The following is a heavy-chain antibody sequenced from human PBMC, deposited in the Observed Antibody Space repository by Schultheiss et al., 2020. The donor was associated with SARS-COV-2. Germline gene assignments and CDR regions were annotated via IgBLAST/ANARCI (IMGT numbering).Heavy chain of an antibody. CDR2: INPNSGGT. CDR3: ARSRDYDFWSGYPRHYGMDV. Sequence: ASVKVSCKASGGTFSSYAISWVRQAPGQGLEWMGWINPNSGGTNYAQKFQGRVTMTRDTSISTAYMELSRLRSDDTAVYYCARSRDYDFWSGYPRHYGMDVWGQGTTVTVSS. CDR1: GGTFSSYA. D-gene: IGHD3-3*01. J-gene: IGHJ6*02. V-gene: IGHV1-2*02.